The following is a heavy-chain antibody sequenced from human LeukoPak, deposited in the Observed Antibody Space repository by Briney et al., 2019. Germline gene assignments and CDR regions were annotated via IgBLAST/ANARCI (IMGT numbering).Heavy chain of an antibody. V-gene: IGHV3-74*01. Sequence: PGGSLRLSCAASGFTFSSYWMHWVRQAPGKGLVWVSRINSDGSSTSYADSVKGRFTISRDHAKNTLYLQMNSLRAEDTAVYYCARDPYDILTGYGRGYFDYWGQGTLVTVSS. CDR2: INSDGSST. D-gene: IGHD3-9*01. CDR3: ARDPYDILTGYGRGYFDY. J-gene: IGHJ4*02. CDR1: GFTFSSYW.